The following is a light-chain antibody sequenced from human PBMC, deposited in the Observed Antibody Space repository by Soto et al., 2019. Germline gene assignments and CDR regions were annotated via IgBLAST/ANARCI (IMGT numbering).Light chain of an antibody. CDR2: AAS. CDR3: QQSYSIPLT. J-gene: IGKJ4*01. V-gene: IGKV1-39*01. Sequence: DIQMTQSPSSLSASVGDRVTITCRASQSISNYLNWYQQKPGKAPKLLIYAASTLQSGVPSRFSGIGSGADFTLTNSSLQPEDFATYYCQQSYSIPLTFGGGTEVEIK. CDR1: QSISNY.